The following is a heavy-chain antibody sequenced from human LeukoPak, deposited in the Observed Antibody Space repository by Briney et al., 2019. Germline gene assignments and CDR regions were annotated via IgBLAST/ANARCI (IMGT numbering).Heavy chain of an antibody. CDR1: GGTFSSYA. D-gene: IGHD6-19*01. J-gene: IGHJ4*02. V-gene: IGHV1-69*05. Sequence: ASVKVSCKASGGTFSSYAISWVRQAPGQGLEWMGRIIPIFGTANYAQKFQGRVTITTDESTSTAYMELSSLRSGDTAVYYCASYNGQWLAWDYWGQGTLVTVSS. CDR3: ASYNGQWLAWDY. CDR2: IIPIFGTA.